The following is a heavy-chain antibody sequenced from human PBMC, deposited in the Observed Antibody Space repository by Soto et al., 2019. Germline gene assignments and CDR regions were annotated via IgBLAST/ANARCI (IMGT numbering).Heavy chain of an antibody. CDR3: ARDLRDIVVVPAADAFDI. CDR2: ISSSGSTI. Sequence: GGSLRLSCAASGFTFSDYYMSWIRQAPGKGLEWVSYISSSGSTIYYADSVKGRFTISRDNAKNSLYLQMNSLRAEDTAVYYCARDLRDIVVVPAADAFDIWGQGTMVTVSS. V-gene: IGHV3-11*01. D-gene: IGHD2-2*01. J-gene: IGHJ3*02. CDR1: GFTFSDYY.